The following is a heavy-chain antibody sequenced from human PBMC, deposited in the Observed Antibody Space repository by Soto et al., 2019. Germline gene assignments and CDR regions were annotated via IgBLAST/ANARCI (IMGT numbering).Heavy chain of an antibody. CDR2: IWSGGSDK. Sequence: QVQLVESGGGVVQPGRSLRLSCAASGFAFSSYGMHWVRQAPGKGLEWVTVIWSGGSDKYYADSVKGRFTIYRDNSKNTLYQQMNSLRAEDTAVYYCARVYGSGTYPIDYWGQGTLVTVSS. D-gene: IGHD3-10*01. V-gene: IGHV3-33*01. CDR3: ARVYGSGTYPIDY. J-gene: IGHJ4*02. CDR1: GFAFSSYG.